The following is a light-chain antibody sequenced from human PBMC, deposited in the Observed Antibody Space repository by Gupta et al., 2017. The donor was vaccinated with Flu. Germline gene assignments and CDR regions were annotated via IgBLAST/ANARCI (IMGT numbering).Light chain of an antibody. CDR3: SSYAGNNNLI. V-gene: IGLV2-8*01. CDR1: SSDVGGYNY. Sequence: SALTQPPSASGSPGQSVTISCTGTSSDVGGYNYVSWYQQHPGKAPKLMIYEVTKRPSGVPDRFSGSKSGNTASLTVSGLQGEDEADYYCSSYAGNNNLIFGGGTKLTVL. CDR2: EVT. J-gene: IGLJ2*01.